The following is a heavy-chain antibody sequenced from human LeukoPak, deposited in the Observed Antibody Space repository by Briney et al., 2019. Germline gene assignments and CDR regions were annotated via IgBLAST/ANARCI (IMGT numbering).Heavy chain of an antibody. CDR2: IYYSGST. Sequence: SETLSLTCTVSGGSISSGYYWGWIRQPPGKGLEWIGSIYYSGSTYYNPSLKSRVTISVDTSKNQFSLKLSSVTAADTAVYYCARRGTGYSYGYAAFDIWGQGTMVTVSS. J-gene: IGHJ3*02. D-gene: IGHD5-18*01. CDR3: ARRGTGYSYGYAAFDI. CDR1: GGSISSGYY. V-gene: IGHV4-39*01.